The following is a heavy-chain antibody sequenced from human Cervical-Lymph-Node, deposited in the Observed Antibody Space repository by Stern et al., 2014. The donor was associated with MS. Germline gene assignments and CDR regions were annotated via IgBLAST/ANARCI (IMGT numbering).Heavy chain of an antibody. CDR2: INPNSGAT. Sequence: DQLVQSGVEVKKPGASVKVSCKASGYTFIDYYMHWVRQAPGQGLEWMGRINPNSGATNYAQKFQGRFTMTRDTSISTAYMELTGLTSDDTAVYYCARRGELLGDAFDIWGQGTMVTVSS. J-gene: IGHJ3*02. CDR1: GYTFIDYY. CDR3: ARRGELLGDAFDI. V-gene: IGHV1-2*06. D-gene: IGHD1-7*01.